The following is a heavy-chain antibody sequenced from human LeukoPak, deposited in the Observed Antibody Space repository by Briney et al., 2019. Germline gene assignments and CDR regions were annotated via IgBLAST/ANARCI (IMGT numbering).Heavy chain of an antibody. V-gene: IGHV3-64*01. CDR1: GFTFSMYA. CDR2: ISSNGGST. D-gene: IGHD1-26*01. J-gene: IGHJ4*02. CDR3: ARGHVEVWELPRGFDY. Sequence: PGGSLRLSCAASGFTFSMYAMHWVRQAPGKGLEYVSAISSNGGSTYYANSVKGRFSISRDNSKNTLYLQMGSLRGEDMAVYYCARGHVEVWELPRGFDYWGQGTLVTVSS.